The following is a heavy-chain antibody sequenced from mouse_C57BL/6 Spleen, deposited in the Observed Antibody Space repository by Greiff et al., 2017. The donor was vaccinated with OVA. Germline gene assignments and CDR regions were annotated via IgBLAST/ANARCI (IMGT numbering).Heavy chain of an antibody. D-gene: IGHD2-3*01. CDR1: GYTFTEYT. CDR2: FYPGSGSI. CDR3: ARNEDPGDGFDY. J-gene: IGHJ2*01. V-gene: IGHV1-62-2*01. Sequence: QVQLQQSGAELVKPGASVKLSCKASGYTFTEYTIHWVKQRSGQGLEWIGWFYPGSGSIKYNEKFKDKATLTADKSSSTVYMELSSLTSEDSAVNFCARNEDPGDGFDYWGQGTTLTVSS.